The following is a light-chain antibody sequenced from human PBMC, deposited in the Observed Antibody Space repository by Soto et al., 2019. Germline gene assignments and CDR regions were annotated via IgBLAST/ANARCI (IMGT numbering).Light chain of an antibody. CDR2: GAS. CDR1: QSVSSN. J-gene: IGKJ2*01. Sequence: EIVMTQSPATLSVSPGERATLSCRASQSVSSNLAWYQQKPGQAPRLPIYGASTRATGIPARFSGSGSGTEVTLTISSLQSEDFAVYYCQQYNNWPQTFGQGTKLEIK. V-gene: IGKV3-15*01. CDR3: QQYNNWPQT.